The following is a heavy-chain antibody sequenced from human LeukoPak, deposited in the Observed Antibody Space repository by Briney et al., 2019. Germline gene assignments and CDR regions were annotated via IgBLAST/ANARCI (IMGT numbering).Heavy chain of an antibody. CDR3: ARGTAATAGIDY. CDR2: INTDGSSP. CDR1: EFTFGDYW. J-gene: IGHJ4*02. D-gene: IGHD6-13*01. V-gene: IGHV3-74*01. Sequence: PGGSLRLSCAASEFTFGDYWMHWVRQVPGKGLVWVSHINTDGSSPTYGDSAKGRFTVSRDNAKNTLFLRMNRLRVEDTAVYYCARGTAATAGIDYWGQGTLVTVSS.